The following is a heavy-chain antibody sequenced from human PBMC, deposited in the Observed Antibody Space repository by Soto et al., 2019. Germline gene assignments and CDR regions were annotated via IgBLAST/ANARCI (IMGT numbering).Heavy chain of an antibody. J-gene: IGHJ4*02. Sequence: EVQLLESGGGLVQPGGSLTLSCATSGFTFSSYAMVWVRQAAEKGLEWVASISNGDTAYYADSVKGRFTISRGNSENTLYLQMNGLRADDTALYFCAKSRVFIGAIVTLLDSWGQGTQVTVSS. CDR1: GFTFSSYA. CDR2: ISNGDTA. D-gene: IGHD3-16*02. V-gene: IGHV3-23*01. CDR3: AKSRVFIGAIVTLLDS.